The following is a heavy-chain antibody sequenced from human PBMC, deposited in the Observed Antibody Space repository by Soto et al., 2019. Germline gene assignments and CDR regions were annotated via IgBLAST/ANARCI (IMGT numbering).Heavy chain of an antibody. V-gene: IGHV1-69*06. D-gene: IGHD2-2*01. Sequence: QVQLVQSGAEVKNPGSSVKVSCKTSGVTFNSYLIDWVRQAPGQGLEWMGGIIPAVGTAKYDQKFQGKVTITADKSTATAYMELRTLTSEDTSFYYCARGRDQPPVGLYFDTWGQGTLVTVSS. CDR3: ARGRDQPPVGLYFDT. J-gene: IGHJ4*02. CDR1: GVTFNSYL. CDR2: IIPAVGTA.